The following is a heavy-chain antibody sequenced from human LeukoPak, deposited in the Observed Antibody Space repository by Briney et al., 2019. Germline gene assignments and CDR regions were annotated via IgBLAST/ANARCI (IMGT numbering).Heavy chain of an antibody. J-gene: IGHJ4*02. CDR3: AREVSEGFDF. Sequence: GGSLRLSCTASGFTFSGYSMDWIRQAPGKGLEWVSSFGTRSTSIYHAGSVKGRFAISRDNAKNSLYLQMNSLRAEDTALYYCAREVSEGFDFWGQGTLVTVSS. CDR2: FGTRSTSI. D-gene: IGHD3-22*01. V-gene: IGHV3-21*01. CDR1: GFTFSGYS.